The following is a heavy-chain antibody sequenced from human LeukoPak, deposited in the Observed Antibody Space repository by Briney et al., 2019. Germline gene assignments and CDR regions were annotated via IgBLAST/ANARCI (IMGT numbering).Heavy chain of an antibody. J-gene: IGHJ3*02. CDR3: ARHLVGGYGSSTSCYDDAFDI. Sequence: SETLSLTCTVSGGSISSYYWSWIRQPPGKGLEWIGYIYTSGSTNYNPSPKSRVTISVDTSKNQFSLKLSSVTAADTAVYYCARHLVGGYGSSTSCYDDAFDIWGQGTMVTVSS. CDR2: IYTSGST. D-gene: IGHD2-2*01. V-gene: IGHV4-4*09. CDR1: GGSISSYY.